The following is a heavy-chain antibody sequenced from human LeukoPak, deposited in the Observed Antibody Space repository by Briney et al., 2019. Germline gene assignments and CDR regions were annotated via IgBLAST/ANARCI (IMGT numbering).Heavy chain of an antibody. J-gene: IGHJ3*02. CDR2: IYHSGST. CDR3: ARDYGYLSDAFDI. Sequence: SETLSLTCAVSGYSISSGYYWGWIRQPPGKGLEWIGSIYHSGSTYYNPSLKSRVTISVDTSKNQFSLKLSSVTAADTAVYYCARDYGYLSDAFDIWGQGTMVTVSS. D-gene: IGHD4-17*01. V-gene: IGHV4-38-2*02. CDR1: GYSISSGYY.